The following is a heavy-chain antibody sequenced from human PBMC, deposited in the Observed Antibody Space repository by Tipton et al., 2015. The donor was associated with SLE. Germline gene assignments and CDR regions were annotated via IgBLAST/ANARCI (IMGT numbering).Heavy chain of an antibody. V-gene: IGHV4-59*01. D-gene: IGHD3-3*01. CDR2: IYYSGST. CDR3: ARSGYWIDYYYYYYMDV. Sequence: TLSLTCTVSGGSISSYYWSWIRQPPGKGLEWIGYIYYSGSTTYNPSLKSRVTISVDTSKNQFSLKLSSVTAADTAVYYCARSGYWIDYYYYYYMDVWGKGTTVTVSS. CDR1: GGSISSYY. J-gene: IGHJ6*03.